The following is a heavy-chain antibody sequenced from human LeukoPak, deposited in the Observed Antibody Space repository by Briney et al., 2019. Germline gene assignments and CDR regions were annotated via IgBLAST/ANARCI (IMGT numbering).Heavy chain of an antibody. J-gene: IGHJ4*02. D-gene: IGHD6-6*01. Sequence: GASVKVSFKASGYTFTGYYMHWVRQAPGQGLEWMGWINPNSGGTNYAQKFQGRVTMTRDTSISTAYMELSRLRSDDTAVYYCARVFKQYSSSSIGYWGQGTLVTVSS. V-gene: IGHV1-2*02. CDR3: ARVFKQYSSSSIGY. CDR2: INPNSGGT. CDR1: GYTFTGYY.